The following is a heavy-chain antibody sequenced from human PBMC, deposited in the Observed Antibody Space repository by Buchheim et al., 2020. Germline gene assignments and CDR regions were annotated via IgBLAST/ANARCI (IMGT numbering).Heavy chain of an antibody. V-gene: IGHV3-23*01. CDR3: AKAGGFYSGYDYY. CDR1: GLTFSSYA. CDR2: VTGSGDST. J-gene: IGHJ4*02. D-gene: IGHD5-12*01. Sequence: EVQLLESGGGLVQPGGSLRLSCAASGLTFSSYAMSWVRQAPGKGLEWVSTVTGSGDSTYYADSVKGRFTISRDNSKNTLYLQMNSLRAEDTALYYCAKAGGFYSGYDYYWGQGTL.